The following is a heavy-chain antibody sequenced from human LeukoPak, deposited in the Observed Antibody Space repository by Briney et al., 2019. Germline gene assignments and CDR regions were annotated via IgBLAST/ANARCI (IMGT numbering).Heavy chain of an antibody. CDR2: IIPIFGTA. Sequence: GSSVKVSCKASGGTFSSYAISWVRQAPGQGLEWMGGIIPIFGTANYAQKFQGRVTITADESTSTAYMELSSLRSEDTAVYYCARDLANTAMVTWAYYYYGMDVWGQGTTVTVSS. CDR1: GGTFSSYA. V-gene: IGHV1-69*01. D-gene: IGHD5-18*01. CDR3: ARDLANTAMVTWAYYYYGMDV. J-gene: IGHJ6*01.